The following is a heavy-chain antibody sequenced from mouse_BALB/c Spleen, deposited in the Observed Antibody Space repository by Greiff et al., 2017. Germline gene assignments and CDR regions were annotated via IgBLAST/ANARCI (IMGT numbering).Heavy chain of an antibody. CDR2: INPGSGGT. Sequence: QVQLQQSGAELVRPGTSVKVSCKASGYAFTNYLIEWVKQRPGQGLEWIGVINPGSGGTNYNEKFKGKATLTADKSSSTAYMQLSSLTSDDSAVYFCARYYGYDRGYFDYWGQGTTLTVSS. J-gene: IGHJ2*01. V-gene: IGHV1-54*01. CDR1: GYAFTNYL. D-gene: IGHD2-2*01. CDR3: ARYYGYDRGYFDY.